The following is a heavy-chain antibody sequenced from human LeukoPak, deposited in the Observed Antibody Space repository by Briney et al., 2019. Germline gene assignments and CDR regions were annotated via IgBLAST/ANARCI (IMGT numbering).Heavy chain of an antibody. J-gene: IGHJ4*02. CDR1: GFTFSAYS. Sequence: GGSLRLSCAPSGFTFSAYSLSWVRQAPGKGLEWVSSISSSSSYIYYADSVKGRFTISRDNAKNSLYLQMNSLRAEDTAVYYCARDDITMKPYDYWGQGTLVTVSS. CDR2: ISSSSSYI. D-gene: IGHD3-22*01. V-gene: IGHV3-21*01. CDR3: ARDDITMKPYDY.